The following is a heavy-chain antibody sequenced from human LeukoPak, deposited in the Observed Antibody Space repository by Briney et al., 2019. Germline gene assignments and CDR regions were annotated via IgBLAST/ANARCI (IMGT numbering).Heavy chain of an antibody. J-gene: IGHJ6*03. D-gene: IGHD6-13*01. V-gene: IGHV4-34*01. CDR3: ARGIAYYYHYMDV. CDR2: INHSGST. CDR1: GGSFSGYY. Sequence: SETLSLTCAVYGGSFSGYYWSWIRQPPGKGLEWIGEINHSGSTNYNPSLKSRVTISVDTSKNQFSLKLSSVTAADTAVYYCARGIAYYYHYMDVWGKGTTVTVSS.